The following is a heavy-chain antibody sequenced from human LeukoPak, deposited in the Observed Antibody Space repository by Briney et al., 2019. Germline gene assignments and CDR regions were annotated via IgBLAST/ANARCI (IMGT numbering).Heavy chain of an antibody. D-gene: IGHD3-10*01. CDR3: ARSHYYGSGIKNLDYDH. CDR1: GFTFSYFW. Sequence: GGSLRLSCAASGFTFSYFWMHWVRQAPGKGLVWVSRINGDGSSTTYADSVKGRFTISRANAKNTLYLHMNSLRAEDTAVYYCARSHYYGSGIKNLDYDHWGQGTLVTVSS. J-gene: IGHJ4*02. V-gene: IGHV3-74*01. CDR2: INGDGSST.